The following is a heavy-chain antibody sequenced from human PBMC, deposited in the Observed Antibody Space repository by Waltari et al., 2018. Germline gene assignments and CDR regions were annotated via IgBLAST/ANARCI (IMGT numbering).Heavy chain of an antibody. CDR3: ARERRGQSGWYYFDF. Sequence: EVQLVESGGGLVQPGGSLRLSCAASGLPFSSFWMTWVRQAPGKGLEWVDNIKQDGSEEYYVDSVKGRFTISKDNAKNSLYLQMNSLRAEDTAVYFCARERRGQSGWYYFDFWGQGSLVTVSS. CDR2: IKQDGSEE. V-gene: IGHV3-7*01. J-gene: IGHJ4*02. CDR1: GLPFSSFW. D-gene: IGHD6-19*01.